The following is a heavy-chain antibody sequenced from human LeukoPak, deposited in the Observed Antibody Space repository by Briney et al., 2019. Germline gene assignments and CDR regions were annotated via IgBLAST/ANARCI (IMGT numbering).Heavy chain of an antibody. J-gene: IGHJ3*02. CDR2: ISWNSGSI. V-gene: IGHV3-9*01. D-gene: IGHD6-19*01. CDR3: AKDKLLSSGWYLDAFDI. CDR1: GFTFDDYA. Sequence: PGRSLRLSCAASGFTFDDYAMHWVRQAPGKGLEWVSGISWNSGSIGYADSVKGRFTISRDNAKNSLYLQMNSLRAEDTALYYCAKDKLLSSGWYLDAFDIWGQGTMVTVSS.